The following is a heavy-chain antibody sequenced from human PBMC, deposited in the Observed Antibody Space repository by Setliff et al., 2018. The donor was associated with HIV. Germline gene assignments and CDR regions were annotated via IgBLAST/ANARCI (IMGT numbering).Heavy chain of an antibody. V-gene: IGHV1-2*02. J-gene: IGHJ4*02. CDR3: ARDNRTGLSYGRPLDS. CDR1: GYFFTAYY. D-gene: IGHD5-18*01. CDR2: INPNTGGT. Sequence: GASVKVSCRASGYFFTAYYMHWVRQAPGKGLEWMAWINPNTGGTHYAQKFQGRVTVTRDTPISTAYMEIKKLTSDDTAVYYCARDNRTGLSYGRPLDSWGQGTLVTVSS.